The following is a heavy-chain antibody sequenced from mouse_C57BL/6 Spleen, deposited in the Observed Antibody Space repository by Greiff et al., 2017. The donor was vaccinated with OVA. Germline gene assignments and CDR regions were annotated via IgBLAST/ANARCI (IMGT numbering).Heavy chain of an antibody. Sequence: QVQLQQPGAELVKPGASVKMSCKASGYTFTSYWITWVKQRPGQGLEWIGDIYPGSGSTNYNEKLKSKATLTVDTSSSTAYMQLSSLTSDDSAVYDCARYDYDYYAMDYWGQGTSVTVSS. J-gene: IGHJ4*01. CDR2: IYPGSGST. CDR1: GYTFTSYW. V-gene: IGHV1-55*01. CDR3: ARYDYDYYAMDY. D-gene: IGHD2-4*01.